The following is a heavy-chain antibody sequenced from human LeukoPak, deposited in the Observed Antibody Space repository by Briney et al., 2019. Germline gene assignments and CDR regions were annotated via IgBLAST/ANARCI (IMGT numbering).Heavy chain of an antibody. D-gene: IGHD1-26*01. V-gene: IGHV4-34*08. CDR3: AGEQGATGTHYGMDV. CDR1: GFTFSGYA. Sequence: GSLRPSCSASGFTFSGYAMSWVRQAPGKGLEWIGEINHSGSTNYNPSLKSRVTISVDTSKNQFSLKLSSVTAADTAVYYCAGEQGATGTHYGMDVWGQGTTVTVSS. CDR2: INHSGST. J-gene: IGHJ6*02.